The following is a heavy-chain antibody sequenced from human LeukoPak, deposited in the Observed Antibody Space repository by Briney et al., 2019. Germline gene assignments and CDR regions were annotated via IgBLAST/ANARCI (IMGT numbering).Heavy chain of an antibody. V-gene: IGHV3-30*02. CDR3: AKDGDTMSGTYHYDMDV. CDR2: IRYDGSNK. Sequence: PGGSLRLSCAASGFTFSNFGMHWVRQAPGKGLEWVAFIRYDGSNKYYADSVKGRFTISRDNSKNTLYLQMNSLRGEDTAVYYCAKDGDTMSGTYHYDMDVWGKGTTVTIS. D-gene: IGHD1-26*01. J-gene: IGHJ6*03. CDR1: GFTFSNFG.